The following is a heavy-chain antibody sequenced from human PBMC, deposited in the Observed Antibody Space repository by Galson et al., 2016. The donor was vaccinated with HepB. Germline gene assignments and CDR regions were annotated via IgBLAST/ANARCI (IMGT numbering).Heavy chain of an antibody. CDR1: GASISSSNW. CDR3: ASVRRVAGYYYYGMDV. D-gene: IGHD1-26*01. Sequence: ETLSLTCAVSGASISSSNWWSWVRQPPGKGLEWIGEIYQSGSTNDNPSLKSRVTISVDKSKNQFSLKLSSVTAADTAVYYCASVRRVAGYYYYGMDVWGQGTTVTVAS. V-gene: IGHV4-4*02. J-gene: IGHJ6*02. CDR2: IYQSGST.